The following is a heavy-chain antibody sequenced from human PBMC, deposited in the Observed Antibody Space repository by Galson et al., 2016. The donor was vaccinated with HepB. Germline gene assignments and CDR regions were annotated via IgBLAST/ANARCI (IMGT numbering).Heavy chain of an antibody. D-gene: IGHD3-3*01. J-gene: IGHJ6*03. Sequence: SLRLSCAASGFIVSSYGMHWVRQAPGKGLEWVAVIWYDGNKKYYADSVKGRFTISRDNSKNTLYLQMNSLRVDDTAVYYCARGESKYYDFWSGNYYYFMDVWGKGTTVTVSS. CDR3: ARGESKYYDFWSGNYYYFMDV. CDR2: IWYDGNKK. V-gene: IGHV3-33*01. CDR1: GFIVSSYG.